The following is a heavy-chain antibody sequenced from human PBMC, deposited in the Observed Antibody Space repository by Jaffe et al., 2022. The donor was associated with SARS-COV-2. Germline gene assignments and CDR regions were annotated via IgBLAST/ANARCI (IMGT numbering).Heavy chain of an antibody. V-gene: IGHV4-39*01. CDR3: ARHRPHGIAVAGTVDWFDP. Sequence: QLQLQESGPGLVKPSETLSLTCTVSGGSISSSSYYWGWIRQPPGKGLEWIGSIYYSGSTYYNPSLKSRVTISVDTSKNQFSLKLSSVTAADTAVYYCARHRPHGIAVAGTVDWFDPWGQGTLVTVSS. CDR2: IYYSGST. CDR1: GGSISSSSYY. D-gene: IGHD6-19*01. J-gene: IGHJ5*02.